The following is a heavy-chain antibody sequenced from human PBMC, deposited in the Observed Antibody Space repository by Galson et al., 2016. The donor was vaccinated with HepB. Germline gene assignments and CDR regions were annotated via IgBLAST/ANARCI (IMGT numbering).Heavy chain of an antibody. Sequence: QSGAEVKKPGESLKISCKGSGYSFTSYWIGWVRQMLGKGLEWMGIIYPGDSDTRYSPSFQGQVTISADKSISTAYLQWSSLKASDTAMYYCARQTTAGTIDYYYYGMDVWGQGTTVTVSS. D-gene: IGHD6-13*01. CDR1: GYSFTSYW. CDR2: IYPGDSDT. J-gene: IGHJ6*02. CDR3: ARQTTAGTIDYYYYGMDV. V-gene: IGHV5-51*01.